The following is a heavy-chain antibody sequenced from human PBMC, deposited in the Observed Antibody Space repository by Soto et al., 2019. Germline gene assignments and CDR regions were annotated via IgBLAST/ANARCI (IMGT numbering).Heavy chain of an antibody. V-gene: IGHV3-30-3*01. J-gene: IGHJ4*02. CDR1: GFSFCDYA. D-gene: IGHD6-19*01. CDR3: ARAPGHSVHSSGWQIDY. CDR2: ISFDGNIK. Sequence: GGSLRLACAASGFSFCDYAMYWVRQAPGKGLEWVSVISFDGNIKYYTGSVKGRFTISRDNSKNTLHLQVNSLRTEDTALYYCARAPGHSVHSSGWQIDYWGQGTLVTVSS.